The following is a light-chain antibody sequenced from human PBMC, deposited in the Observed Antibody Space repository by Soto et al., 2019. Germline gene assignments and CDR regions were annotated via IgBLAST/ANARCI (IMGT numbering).Light chain of an antibody. CDR1: TTDVAGDNY. Sequence: LTQAGPVHGSPGQSIPISCTGTTTDVAGDNYVSWYQQYPGKAPKLIIYDVSSRPSGVSDRFSGSKSGNAASLTISGLQAEDEADYYCNSYTSATTLRGVFGVGTKVTVL. J-gene: IGLJ1*01. V-gene: IGLV2-14*03. CDR2: DVS. CDR3: NSYTSATTLRGV.